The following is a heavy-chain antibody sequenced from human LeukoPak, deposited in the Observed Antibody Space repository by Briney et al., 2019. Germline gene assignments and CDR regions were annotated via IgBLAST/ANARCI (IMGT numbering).Heavy chain of an antibody. CDR1: GYSITTGYY. J-gene: IGHJ1*01. D-gene: IGHD6-19*01. Sequence: PSETRSLTCAVSGYSITTGYYWGWIRQPPGKGLEWIGSIHRTGSTYYNPSLESRVTISLDTSRNQFSLRLSSVTAADTAVYYCAREGRGSGWSHNIQKWGQGRLGTVSS. V-gene: IGHV4-38-2*02. CDR3: AREGRGSGWSHNIQK. CDR2: IHRTGST.